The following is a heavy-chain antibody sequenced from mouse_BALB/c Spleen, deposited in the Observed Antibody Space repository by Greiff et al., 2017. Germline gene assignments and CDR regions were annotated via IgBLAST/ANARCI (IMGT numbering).Heavy chain of an antibody. D-gene: IGHD1-1*01. J-gene: IGHJ1*01. V-gene: IGHV2-9*02. CDR2: IWAGGST. CDR3: ARDLSYYYGSSRWYFDV. CDR1: GFSLTSYG. Sequence: VQLQQSGPGLVAPSQSLSITCTVSGFSLTSYGVHWVRQPPGKGLEWLGVIWAGGSTNYNSALMSRLSISKDNSKSQVFLKMNSLQTDDTAMYYCARDLSYYYGSSRWYFDVWGAGTTVTVSS.